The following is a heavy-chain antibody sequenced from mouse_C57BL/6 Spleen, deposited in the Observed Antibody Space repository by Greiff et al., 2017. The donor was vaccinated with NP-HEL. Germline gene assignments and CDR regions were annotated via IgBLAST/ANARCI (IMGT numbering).Heavy chain of an antibody. Sequence: QVQLQQPGAELVRPGSSVKLSCKASGYTFTSYWMHWVKQRPIQGLEWIGKIDPSDSENHYNQKFKDKATLTVDKSSSTAYMQLSSLTSEDSAVYSCARSPQDALSVDYWGPRTSVTVSS. CDR3: ARSPQDALSVDY. CDR1: GYTFTSYW. D-gene: IGHD3-2*02. CDR2: IDPSDSEN. V-gene: IGHV1-52*01. J-gene: IGHJ4*01.